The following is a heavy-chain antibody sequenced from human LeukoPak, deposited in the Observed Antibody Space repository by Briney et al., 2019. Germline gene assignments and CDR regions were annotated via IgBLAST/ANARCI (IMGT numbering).Heavy chain of an antibody. J-gene: IGHJ3*02. Sequence: SETLSLTCTVSGGSIMVAAYSWSWIRQPQGKGLEWIGYIYYSGSTYYNPSLNRRVTISLDRSKNQFSLKLSSVTAADTAVYFCARGYGDNSGAFEIWGQGTLVTVSS. CDR1: GGSIMVAAYS. D-gene: IGHD4-23*01. CDR2: IYYSGST. CDR3: ARGYGDNSGAFEI. V-gene: IGHV4-30-2*01.